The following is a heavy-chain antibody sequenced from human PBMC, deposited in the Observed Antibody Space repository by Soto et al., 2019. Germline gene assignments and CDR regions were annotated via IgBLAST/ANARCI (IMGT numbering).Heavy chain of an antibody. CDR2: TNTSGST. Sequence: QVQLQESGPGLVKPSETLSLTCTVSGGSISSYYWSWIRQPAGKGLEWSGRTNTSGSTNYNPSLKSRVPMSVDTSKNQFSLTLSSVTAADTAVYYCAREDVGWELHADYGMDVWGKGTTVTVSS. V-gene: IGHV4-4*07. J-gene: IGHJ6*04. D-gene: IGHD1-26*01. CDR1: GGSISSYY. CDR3: AREDVGWELHADYGMDV.